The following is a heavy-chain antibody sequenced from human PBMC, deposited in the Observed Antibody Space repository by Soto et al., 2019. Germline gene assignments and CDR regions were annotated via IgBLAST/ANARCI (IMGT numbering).Heavy chain of an antibody. CDR2: INAGDGNT. J-gene: IGHJ5*02. D-gene: IGHD6-19*01. CDR1: GYTFTTYA. V-gene: IGHV1-3*01. Sequence: ASVKVSCKPSGYTFTTYAMHWVRQAPGQRLEWMGWINAGDGNTKYSQKFQGRDTITRDTSASTAYMVLSSLRSEDTGVYYCARKVLGSGGYNWFDPWGQGTLVTVSS. CDR3: ARKVLGSGGYNWFDP.